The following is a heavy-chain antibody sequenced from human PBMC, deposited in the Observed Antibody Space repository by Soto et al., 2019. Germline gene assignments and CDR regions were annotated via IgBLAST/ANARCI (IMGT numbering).Heavy chain of an antibody. CDR2: ISPHNFNT. CDR3: GRDEGGNDFLPVFYKPLHLAI. CDR1: GYTFTHFY. J-gene: IGHJ4*02. D-gene: IGHD3-9*01. Sequence: QVQLEQSGAEVKKPGDSVKVSCKASGYTFTHFYITWVRQAPGQGLEWMGAISPHNFNTNYAQKFRGRVTLTTEKPATPSYLDLVSLTFDDAAVYYCGRDEGGNDFLPVFYKPLHLAIGGQGGPVTVSS. V-gene: IGHV1-18*01.